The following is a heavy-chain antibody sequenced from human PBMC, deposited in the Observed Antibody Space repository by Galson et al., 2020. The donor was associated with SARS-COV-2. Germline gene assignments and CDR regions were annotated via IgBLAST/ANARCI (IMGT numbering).Heavy chain of an antibody. J-gene: IGHJ6*03. CDR1: GYTFTSYY. CDR2: INPSGGST. Sequence: ASVKVSCKASGYTFTSYYMHWVRQAPGQGLEWMGIINPSGGSTSYAQKFQGRVTMTRDTSTSTVYMELSSLRSEDTAVYYCAGQRYSSSVYDYYYMDVWGKGTTVTVSS. D-gene: IGHD6-6*01. CDR3: AGQRYSSSVYDYYYMDV. V-gene: IGHV1-46*01.